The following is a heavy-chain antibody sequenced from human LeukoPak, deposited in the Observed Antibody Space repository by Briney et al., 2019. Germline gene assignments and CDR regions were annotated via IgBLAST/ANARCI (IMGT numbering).Heavy chain of an antibody. Sequence: GSSVKVSCKSSRGTFSSYAISWVRQAPGQGLEWMGGIIPIFGTANYAQKFQGRVTITTDESTSTAYMELSSLRSEDTAVYYCARGPPYSGSTEFDYWGQGTLVTVSS. CDR1: RGTFSSYA. CDR3: ARGPPYSGSTEFDY. CDR2: IIPIFGTA. J-gene: IGHJ4*02. V-gene: IGHV1-69*05. D-gene: IGHD1-26*01.